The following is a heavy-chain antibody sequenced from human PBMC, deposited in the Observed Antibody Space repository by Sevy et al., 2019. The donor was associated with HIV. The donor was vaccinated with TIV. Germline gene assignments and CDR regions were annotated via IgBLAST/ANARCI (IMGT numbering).Heavy chain of an antibody. CDR3: VKAPYSTSSPGWFDP. J-gene: IGHJ5*02. D-gene: IGHD6-13*01. CDR1: AFTFDDYA. V-gene: IGHV3-9*01. CDR2: ISWSSANI. Sequence: GGSLRLSCAASAFTFDDYAMHWVRQAPGKGLEWVSSISWSSANIGYADSVKGRFSISRDNAKNSLYLQMNSLRTEDTAFYYCVKAPYSTSSPGWFDPWGQGTLVTVSS.